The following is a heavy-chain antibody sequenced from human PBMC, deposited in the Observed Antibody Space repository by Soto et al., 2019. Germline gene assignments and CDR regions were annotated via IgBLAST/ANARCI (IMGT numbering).Heavy chain of an antibody. CDR2: IFTTGST. CDR1: AASISGYY. V-gene: IGHV4-4*07. D-gene: IGHD3-10*01. Sequence: SETLSLTCTVSAASISGYYWTWIRQPAGKGLEWIGRIFTTGSTDYNTSLKSRATMSVDTSKNQFSLNLRSLTAADTAVYYCARGRRGASGDLDYWGQGALVTVSS. J-gene: IGHJ4*02. CDR3: ARGRRGASGDLDY.